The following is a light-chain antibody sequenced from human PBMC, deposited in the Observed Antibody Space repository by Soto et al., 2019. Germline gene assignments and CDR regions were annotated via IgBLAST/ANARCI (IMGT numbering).Light chain of an antibody. V-gene: IGKV3-15*01. CDR3: QQLNSYPVT. J-gene: IGKJ1*01. Sequence: EIVMTQSPATLSVSPGDRATLSCRASQSVSSIAWYQQKPGQPPRLLIYGASRRATNIPARFSGGGSDTEFTLTISTLQSEDFATYYCQQLNSYPVTFGQGTKVEIK. CDR2: GAS. CDR1: QSVSS.